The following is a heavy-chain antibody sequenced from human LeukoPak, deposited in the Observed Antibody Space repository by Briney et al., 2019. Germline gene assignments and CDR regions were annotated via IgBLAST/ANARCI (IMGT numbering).Heavy chain of an antibody. CDR1: GGTFSSYA. Sequence: ASVKVSCKASGGTFSSYAISWVRQAPGQGLEWMGRIIPILGIANYAQKFQGRVTITADKSTSTAYMELSSLRSGDTAVYYCARDPSSSWYEADYYYYGMDVWGQGTTVTVSS. CDR2: IIPILGIA. J-gene: IGHJ6*02. D-gene: IGHD6-13*01. CDR3: ARDPSSSWYEADYYYYGMDV. V-gene: IGHV1-69*04.